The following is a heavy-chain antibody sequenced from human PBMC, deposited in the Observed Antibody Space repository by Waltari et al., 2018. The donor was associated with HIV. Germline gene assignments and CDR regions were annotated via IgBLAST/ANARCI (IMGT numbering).Heavy chain of an antibody. V-gene: IGHV3-49*05. CDR2: ITSEAYGGTA. CDR1: GFTFGDYG. J-gene: IGHJ6*02. Sequence: EVHLMESGGGLVKPGRYLRRSCRGSGFTFGDYGLSWFRQAPGKGLEWVGFITSEAYGGTAEYAASVTGRFTISREDSKSTAYMQMNRLESEDTGVYFCSRPSGPLHSYGMDVWGQGTTVIVSS. D-gene: IGHD1-26*01. CDR3: SRPSGPLHSYGMDV.